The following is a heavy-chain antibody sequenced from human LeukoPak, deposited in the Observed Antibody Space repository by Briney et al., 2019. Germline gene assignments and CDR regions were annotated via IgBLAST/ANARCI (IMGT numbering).Heavy chain of an antibody. D-gene: IGHD3-3*01. J-gene: IGHJ5*02. CDR3: ARLRTGNDFWSGYSYNWFDP. V-gene: IGHV4-59*08. CDR2: IYYSGST. CDR1: GGSISSYY. Sequence: PSETLSLTCTVSGGSISSYYWSRIRQPPGKGLEWIGYIYYSGSTNYNPSLKSRVTISVDTSKNQFSLRLSSVTAADTAVYYCARLRTGNDFWSGYSYNWFDPWGQGTLVTVSS.